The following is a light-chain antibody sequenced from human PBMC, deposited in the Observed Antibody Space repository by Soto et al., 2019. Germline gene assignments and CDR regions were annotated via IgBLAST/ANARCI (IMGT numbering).Light chain of an antibody. Sequence: NFMLTQPHSASGSPGKTVTISCTRSSGSIASNYVQWYQQRPGSAPTTVIFEDNQRPSGVPDRFSGSIDGSSNSASLTISGLRTEDEADYYCQSYDSTIVFGGGTKVTVL. J-gene: IGLJ3*02. V-gene: IGLV6-57*04. CDR3: QSYDSTIV. CDR1: SGSIASNY. CDR2: EDN.